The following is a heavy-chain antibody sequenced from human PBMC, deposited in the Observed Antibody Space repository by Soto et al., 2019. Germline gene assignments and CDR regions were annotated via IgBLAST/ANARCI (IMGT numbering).Heavy chain of an antibody. V-gene: IGHV4-31*03. J-gene: IGHJ4*02. Sequence: SETLSLTCTVSGGSISSGGYCWTWIRQHPGKGLEWIGYIYYSGSTSYNPSLKSRVTISVDTSKNQFSLKLSSVTAADTAVYYCAGGYTRSSPLGDFDYWGQGTLVTVSS. CDR1: GGSISSGGYC. CDR3: AGGYTRSSPLGDFDY. CDR2: IYYSGST. D-gene: IGHD6-13*01.